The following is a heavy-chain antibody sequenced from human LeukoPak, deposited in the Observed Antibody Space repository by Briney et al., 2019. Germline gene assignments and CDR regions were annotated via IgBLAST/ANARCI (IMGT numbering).Heavy chain of an antibody. CDR1: GGSISSGGYY. D-gene: IGHD3-22*01. CDR3: ARAVVVYFDY. V-gene: IGHV4-31*03. Sequence: SETLSLTCTVSGGSISSGGYYWSWIRQHPGKGLEWIGYIYYSGSTYYSPSLKSRVTISVDTSKNQFSLKLSSVTAADTAVYYCARAVVVYFDYWGQGTLVTVSS. CDR2: IYYSGST. J-gene: IGHJ4*02.